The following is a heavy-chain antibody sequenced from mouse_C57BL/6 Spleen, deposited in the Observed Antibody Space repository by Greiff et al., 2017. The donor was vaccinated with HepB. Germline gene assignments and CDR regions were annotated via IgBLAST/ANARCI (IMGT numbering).Heavy chain of an antibody. CDR1: GYTFTNYW. J-gene: IGHJ2*01. V-gene: IGHV1-63*01. CDR3: ARERNPHYFDY. Sequence: QVQLQQSGAELVRPGTSVKMSCKASGYTFTNYWIGWAKQRPGHGLEWIGDIYPGGGYTNYNEKFKGKATLTADKSSTTAYMQFSSLTADDSAIYYCARERNPHYFDYWGQGTTLTVSS. CDR2: IYPGGGYT.